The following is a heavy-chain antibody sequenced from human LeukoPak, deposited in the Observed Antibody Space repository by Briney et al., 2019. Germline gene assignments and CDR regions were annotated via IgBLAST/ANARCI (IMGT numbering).Heavy chain of an antibody. CDR2: IYYSGST. V-gene: IGHV4-59*12. CDR3: AREDCSGGSCYTFDY. Sequence: MASETLSLTCTVSGGSIRNYYWSWIRQPPGKGLEWIGYIYYSGSTNYNPSLKSRVTISVDTSKNQFSLKLTSVTAADTAVYYCAREDCSGGSCYTFDYWGQGTLVTVSS. D-gene: IGHD2-15*01. J-gene: IGHJ4*02. CDR1: GGSIRNYY.